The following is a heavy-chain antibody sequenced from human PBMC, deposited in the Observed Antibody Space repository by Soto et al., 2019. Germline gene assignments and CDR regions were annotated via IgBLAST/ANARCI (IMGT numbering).Heavy chain of an antibody. J-gene: IGHJ5*02. CDR2: INPNSGGT. CDR1: GYTFTGYY. D-gene: IGHD2-15*01. Sequence: GASVKVSCKASGYTFTGYYMHWVRQAPGQGLEWMGWINPNSGGTNYAQKFQGRVTMTRDTSISTAYMELSRLRSDDTAVYYCARQTLVVAATAYSWFDPWGQGTLVTVSS. V-gene: IGHV1-2*02. CDR3: ARQTLVVAATAYSWFDP.